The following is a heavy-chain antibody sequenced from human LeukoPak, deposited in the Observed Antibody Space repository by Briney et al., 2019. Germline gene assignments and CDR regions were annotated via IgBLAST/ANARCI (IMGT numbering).Heavy chain of an antibody. CDR2: INPNSGGT. D-gene: IGHD5-18*01. J-gene: IGHJ3*02. Sequence: SVKVSCKASGYTFTAYYMHWVRQAPGQGLEWVGRINPNSGGTNYAQKFQDRVTMTRDTSISTAYMELSRLRSNDTAVYYCARQLSPFAFDIWGQGTMVTISS. V-gene: IGHV1-2*06. CDR3: ARQLSPFAFDI. CDR1: GYTFTAYY.